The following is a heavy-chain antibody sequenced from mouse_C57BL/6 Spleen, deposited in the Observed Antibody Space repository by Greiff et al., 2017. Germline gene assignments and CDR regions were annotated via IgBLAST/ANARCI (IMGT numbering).Heavy chain of an antibody. CDR2: IRLKSDNYAT. CDR3: TRGYFDD. CDR1: GFTFSNYW. Sequence: EVKVEESGGGLVQPGGSMKLSCVASGFTFSNYWMNWVRQSPEKGLEWVAQIRLKSDNYATHYAESVKVRFTISRDDSKSSVYLQMNNLRAEDTGISYCTRGYFDDWGTGTTVTVSS. J-gene: IGHJ1*03. V-gene: IGHV6-3*01.